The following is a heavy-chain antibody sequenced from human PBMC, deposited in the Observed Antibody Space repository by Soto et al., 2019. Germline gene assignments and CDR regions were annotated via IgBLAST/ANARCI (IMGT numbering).Heavy chain of an antibody. CDR2: INSDGSST. D-gene: IGHD3-16*01. V-gene: IGHV3-74*01. CDR3: ARVPEYYDYVWGSYAPTFDY. Sequence: LVWVSRINSDGSSTSYADSVKGRFTISRDNAKNTLYLQMNSLRAEDTAVYYCARVPEYYDYVWGSYAPTFDYWGQGTLVTVSS. J-gene: IGHJ4*02.